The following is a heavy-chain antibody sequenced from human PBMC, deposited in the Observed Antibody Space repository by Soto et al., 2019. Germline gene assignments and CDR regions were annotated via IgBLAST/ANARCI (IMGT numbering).Heavy chain of an antibody. D-gene: IGHD5-18*01. CDR1: GGSVHNGSYY. V-gene: IGHV4-61*01. J-gene: IGHJ4*02. CDR3: ARNSRGYIYGYSFDS. Sequence: SETRSLTCTVSGGSVHNGSYYWSWLRQPPGKGLEWIGYIYYTGTTNYNPSLKSHVTISVDTSKNQFSLKVKSVRAADTTVYFCARNSRGYIYGYSFDSWGQGTLVTVSS. CDR2: IYYTGTT.